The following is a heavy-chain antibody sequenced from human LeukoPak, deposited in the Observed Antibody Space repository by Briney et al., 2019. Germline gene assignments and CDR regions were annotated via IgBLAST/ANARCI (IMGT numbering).Heavy chain of an antibody. V-gene: IGHV4-59*08. Sequence: SETLSLTCTVSGGSITSYYWSWIRQPPGKGLEWIGYIYYNGTTNYNPSLKSRVTISVDTSKNQFSLKLSSVTAADTAVYYCARGDYVFDYWGRGTLVTVSS. J-gene: IGHJ4*02. CDR2: IYYNGTT. D-gene: IGHD4-17*01. CDR1: GGSITSYY. CDR3: ARGDYVFDY.